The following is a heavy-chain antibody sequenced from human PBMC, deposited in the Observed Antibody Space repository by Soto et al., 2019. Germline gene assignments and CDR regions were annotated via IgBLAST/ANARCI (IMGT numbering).Heavy chain of an antibody. CDR2: ISHDGNNK. CDR1: GFTFNRHP. J-gene: IGHJ4*02. V-gene: IGHV3-30-3*01. Sequence: QVQLVESGGGVVQPGRSLRLSCAASGFTFNRHPLHWVRQAPGKGLEWVAVISHDGNNKYYADSVKGRFTISRDNSMNMLSLKMHGLRTEYTAIFYCARDSGNIYATLQGPFDHGGQGALVTVSS. D-gene: IGHD2-8*01. CDR3: ARDSGNIYATLQGPFDH.